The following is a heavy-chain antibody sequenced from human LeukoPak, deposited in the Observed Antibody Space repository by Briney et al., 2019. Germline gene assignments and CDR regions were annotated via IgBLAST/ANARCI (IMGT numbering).Heavy chain of an antibody. V-gene: IGHV3-30-3*01. Sequence: PGGSLRLSCAASGFTFSSYAMHWVRQAPGKGLEWVAVISYEGSNKYYADSVKGRFTISRDNSKNTLYLQMNSLRAEDTAVYYCARDVDPGIAVAGSFDYWGQGTLVTVSS. CDR1: GFTFSSYA. CDR3: ARDVDPGIAVAGSFDY. J-gene: IGHJ4*02. D-gene: IGHD6-19*01. CDR2: ISYEGSNK.